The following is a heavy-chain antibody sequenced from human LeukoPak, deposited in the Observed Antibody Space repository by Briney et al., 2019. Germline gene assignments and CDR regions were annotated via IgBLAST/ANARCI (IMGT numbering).Heavy chain of an antibody. V-gene: IGHV3-30*03. CDR1: GFTFSPFN. Sequence: GGSLRLSCAASGFTFSPFNMYWVRQAPGKGLEWVALISYDGRSQQYADSVKGRFTISGDKPKNMLYLQMNSLRSDDTAVYYCARDVGLAAALGGQGTLVTVSS. D-gene: IGHD6-13*01. CDR3: ARDVGLAAAL. CDR2: ISYDGRSQ. J-gene: IGHJ4*02.